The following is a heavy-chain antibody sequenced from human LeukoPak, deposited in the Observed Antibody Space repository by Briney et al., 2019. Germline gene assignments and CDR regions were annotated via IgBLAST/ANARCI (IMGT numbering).Heavy chain of an antibody. J-gene: IGHJ4*02. Sequence: GGSLRLSCAASGFIFSNSWINWVRQAPGKGLEWVAVISYDGSNKYYADSVKGRFTISRDNSKNTLYLQMNSLRAEDTAVYYCAKDGSGSYYLLDYWGQGTLVTVSS. D-gene: IGHD3-10*01. CDR3: AKDGSGSYYLLDY. V-gene: IGHV3-30*18. CDR2: ISYDGSNK. CDR1: GFIFSNSW.